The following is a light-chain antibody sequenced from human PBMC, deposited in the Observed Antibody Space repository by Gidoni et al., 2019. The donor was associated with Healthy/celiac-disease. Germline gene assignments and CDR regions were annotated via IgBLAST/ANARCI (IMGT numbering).Light chain of an antibody. J-gene: IGKJ5*01. Sequence: EFVLTQSPGTLSFSPGERATLSCSASQSVSSSYLAWYQQKPGQAPRLLIYGASSRATGIPDRFSGSGSGTDFTLTISRLEPEDFAVYYCQQYGSSPPITFGQGTRLEIK. CDR3: QQYGSSPPIT. CDR1: QSVSSSY. V-gene: IGKV3-20*01. CDR2: GAS.